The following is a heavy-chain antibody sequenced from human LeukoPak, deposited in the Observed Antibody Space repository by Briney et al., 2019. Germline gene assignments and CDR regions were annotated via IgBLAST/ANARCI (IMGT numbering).Heavy chain of an antibody. CDR2: ISSSGSTI. CDR1: GFTFSSYE. CDR3: ARGSGGAFGGVMVDY. Sequence: SLTLSCAASGFTFSSYEMNWVRQALGKRLEWDSYISSSGSTIYYADSVKGRFTIARDNAKNSLYLQMNSLRAEDTAVYYCARGSGGAFGGVMVDYWGQGTLVTDSS. J-gene: IGHJ4*02. V-gene: IGHV3-48*03. D-gene: IGHD3-16*01.